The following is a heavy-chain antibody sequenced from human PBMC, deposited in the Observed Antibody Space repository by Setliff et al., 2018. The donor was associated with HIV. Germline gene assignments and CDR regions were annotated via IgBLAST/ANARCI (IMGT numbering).Heavy chain of an antibody. CDR3: ARGFSGDYLFTGYLDV. CDR2: INHSGRT. J-gene: IGHJ6*03. Sequence: SETLSLTCAVYGGSFSDNYWSWIRQSPGKGLEWIGEINHSGRTKYNPSLKSRVTISVDTSKNQFSLKLSSVTAADTAFYYCARGFSGDYLFTGYLDVWGKGTTVTVSS. D-gene: IGHD3-22*01. CDR1: GGSFSDNY. V-gene: IGHV4-34*01.